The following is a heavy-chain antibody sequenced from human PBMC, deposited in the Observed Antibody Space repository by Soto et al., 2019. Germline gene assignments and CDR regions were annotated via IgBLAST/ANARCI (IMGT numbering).Heavy chain of an antibody. CDR1: GFTFSNYW. CDR3: ARDLXGDFWSGYYLASYAMDV. V-gene: IGHV3-74*01. CDR2: IHSDGSGT. J-gene: IGHJ6*02. D-gene: IGHD3-3*01. Sequence: GGSLRLSCAASGFTFSNYWMHWVRQAPGKGLMWVSRIHSDGSGTAYADSVKGRFTISRDNAKNTLYLQMNGLRAEDTAVYYCARDLXGDFWSGYYLASYAMDVWGQGTTVTVSS.